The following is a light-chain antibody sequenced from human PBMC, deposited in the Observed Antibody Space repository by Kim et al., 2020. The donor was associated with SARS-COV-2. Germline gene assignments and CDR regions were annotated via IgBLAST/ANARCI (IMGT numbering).Light chain of an antibody. V-gene: IGKV3-11*01. CDR3: QQRDNWVALT. Sequence: EIVLTQSPVTLSLSPGERASLSCRASQRINNYLAWYQQKPGQAPRLIIYDASNRAPGIPDRFSGSGFGTDFTLTINGLEPEDFAVYYCQQRDNWVALTFGGGTTVEIK. J-gene: IGKJ4*01. CDR1: QRINNY. CDR2: DAS.